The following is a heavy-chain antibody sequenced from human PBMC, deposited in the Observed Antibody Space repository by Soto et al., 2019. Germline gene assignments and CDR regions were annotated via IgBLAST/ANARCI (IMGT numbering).Heavy chain of an antibody. CDR1: GGSISSGDYY. CDR2: IYYSGST. J-gene: IGHJ4*02. CDR3: ARDPGYGYDSSGYDY. V-gene: IGHV4-30-4*01. Sequence: SETLSLTCTVSGGSISSGDYYWSWIRQPPGKGLEWIGYIYYSGSTYYNPSLKSRVTISVDTSKNQFSLKLSSVTAADTAVYYCARDPGYGYDSSGYDYWGQGTLVTVPS. D-gene: IGHD3-22*01.